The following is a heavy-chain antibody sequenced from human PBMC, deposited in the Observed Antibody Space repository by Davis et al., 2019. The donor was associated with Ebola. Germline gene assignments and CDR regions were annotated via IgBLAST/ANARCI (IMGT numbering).Heavy chain of an antibody. CDR3: ARGSLTGDMYWYFDL. V-gene: IGHV4-39*07. CDR2: IYYSGRT. J-gene: IGHJ2*01. CDR1: GGSISSSSYY. D-gene: IGHD7-27*01. Sequence: SETLSLTCTVSGGSISSSSYYWGWIRQPPGKGLEWIGSIYYSGRTYYNPSLKSRVTIYVDRSKNQFSLKLSSVTAADTAVYYCARGSLTGDMYWYFDLWGRGTLVTVSS.